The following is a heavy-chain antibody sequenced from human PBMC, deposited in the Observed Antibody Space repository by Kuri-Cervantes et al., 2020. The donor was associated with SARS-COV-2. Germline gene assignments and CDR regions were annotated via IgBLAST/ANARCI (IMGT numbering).Heavy chain of an antibody. Sequence: SCAVYGGSFSGYYWSWIRQPPGKGLEWIGEINHSGSTNYNPSLESRVTISVDTSKNQFSLKLSSVTAADTAVYYCARETYAGYYGSGSYYNSHWFDPWGQGTLVTVSS. J-gene: IGHJ5*02. CDR1: GGSFSGYY. CDR3: ARETYAGYYGSGSYYNSHWFDP. D-gene: IGHD3-10*01. CDR2: INHSGST. V-gene: IGHV4-34*09.